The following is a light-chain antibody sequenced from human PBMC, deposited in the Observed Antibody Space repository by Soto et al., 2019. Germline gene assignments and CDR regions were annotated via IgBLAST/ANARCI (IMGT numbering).Light chain of an antibody. Sequence: LLTHSPVTLSLSPWERATLSCRASQSVRKYLAWYQQKRGQPPRLLIHETSNRATGVPARFSGSASGTDFTLTISSLEPEDFAVYYCQQRSNWPALTFGGGTKVDIK. CDR3: QQRSNWPALT. CDR2: ETS. J-gene: IGKJ4*01. CDR1: QSVRKY. V-gene: IGKV3-11*01.